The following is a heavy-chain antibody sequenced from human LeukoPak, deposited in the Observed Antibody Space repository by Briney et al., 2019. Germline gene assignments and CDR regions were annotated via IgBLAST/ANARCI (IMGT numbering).Heavy chain of an antibody. CDR2: IYYSGST. CDR1: GGSISSGGYY. V-gene: IGHV4-31*03. D-gene: IGHD5-12*01. CDR3: ARDRKDIVATVGPLDV. Sequence: SSETLSLTCTVSGGSISSGGYYWSWIRQHPGKGLERIGYIYYSGSTYYNPSLKSRVTISVDTSKNQFSLKLSSVTAADTAVYYCARDRKDIVATVGPLDVWGQGTTVTVSS. J-gene: IGHJ6*02.